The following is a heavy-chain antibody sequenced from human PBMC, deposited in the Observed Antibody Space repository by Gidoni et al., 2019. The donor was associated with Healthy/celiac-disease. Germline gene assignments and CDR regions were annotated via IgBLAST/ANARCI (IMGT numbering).Heavy chain of an antibody. D-gene: IGHD6-19*01. CDR1: GFSPRTSGVC. J-gene: IGHJ6*02. CDR2: IDWDDSK. Sequence: QVTLRESGPALVKPTQTLTLTCTFSGFSPRTSGVCVSWIRQPPGKALDWLARIDWDDSKFYITSLKTRLTISKDTSKNQVVLTMTNMDPVDTATYYCARVRSVAGTLDVWGQGTTVTVSS. CDR3: ARVRSVAGTLDV. V-gene: IGHV2-70*17.